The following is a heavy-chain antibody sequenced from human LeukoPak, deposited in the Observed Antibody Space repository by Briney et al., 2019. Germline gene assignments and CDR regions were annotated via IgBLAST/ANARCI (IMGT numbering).Heavy chain of an antibody. V-gene: IGHV3-9*03. CDR1: GFTFDDYA. CDR3: AKGGGLRGLYYYYYMDV. CDR2: ISWNSGSI. Sequence: GRSLRLSCAASGFTFDDYAMHWVRQAPGKGLEWVSGISWNSGSIGYADSVKGRFTISRDNAKNSLYLQMSSLRAEDMALYYCAKGGGLRGLYYYYYMDVWGKGTTVTVSS. J-gene: IGHJ6*03. D-gene: IGHD6-25*01.